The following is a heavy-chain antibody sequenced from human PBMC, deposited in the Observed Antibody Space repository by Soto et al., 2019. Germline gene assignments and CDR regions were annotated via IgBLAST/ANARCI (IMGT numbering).Heavy chain of an antibody. J-gene: IGHJ4*02. CDR1: GYRFSTYW. CDR3: ARHMNDGSGSYYGAGFDH. V-gene: IGHV5-51*01. D-gene: IGHD3-10*01. Sequence: GESLKISCKGSGYRFSTYWIGWVRQMPGKGLEWMGIIYPGDSDTKYSPSFQGQVSISADKSTNTAYLQWSTLEASGTAIYYCARHMNDGSGSYYGAGFDHWGQGTLVTVSS. CDR2: IYPGDSDT.